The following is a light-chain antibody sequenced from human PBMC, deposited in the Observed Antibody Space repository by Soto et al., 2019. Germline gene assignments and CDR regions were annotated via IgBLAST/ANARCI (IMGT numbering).Light chain of an antibody. V-gene: IGKV3-20*01. CDR1: QSISSTY. J-gene: IGKJ1*01. CDR3: QHYGTSRRT. CDR2: AAS. Sequence: ELVLTQSPDILSLSPGERATLSCRTSQSISSTYLAWYQQKPGQAPRLLLYAASARATGIPEGFTGSGSGTDFTLTISRLEPEDFAVYYCQHYGTSRRTFGQGTKV.